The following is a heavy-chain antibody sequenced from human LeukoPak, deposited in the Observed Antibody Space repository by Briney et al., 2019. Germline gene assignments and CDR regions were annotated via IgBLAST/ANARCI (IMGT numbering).Heavy chain of an antibody. Sequence: ASVKVSCKASGYTFTGYYMHWVRQAPGQGLEWMGWINPNSGDTNYAQKFQGRVTMTRDTSISTAYMELSRLRSDDTAVYYCASKYYDFCSGYPNDAFDIWGQGTMVTVSS. CDR1: GYTFTGYY. CDR3: ASKYYDFCSGYPNDAFDI. V-gene: IGHV1-2*02. J-gene: IGHJ3*02. CDR2: INPNSGDT. D-gene: IGHD3-3*01.